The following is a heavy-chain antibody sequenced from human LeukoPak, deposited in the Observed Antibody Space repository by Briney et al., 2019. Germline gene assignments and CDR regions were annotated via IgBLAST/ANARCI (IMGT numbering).Heavy chain of an antibody. CDR3: ASESTGRGYSGYDLDY. D-gene: IGHD5-12*01. J-gene: IGHJ4*02. Sequence: SETLSLTCTVSGGSVSSGRYFWSWIRQPPGKGLEWIGYIYYSGSTDYNPSLRSRVTISIDTSKNQLSLKLKSVTAADTAVYYCASESTGRGYSGYDLDYWGQGTLVTVSS. CDR2: IYYSGST. V-gene: IGHV4-61*01. CDR1: GGSVSSGRYF.